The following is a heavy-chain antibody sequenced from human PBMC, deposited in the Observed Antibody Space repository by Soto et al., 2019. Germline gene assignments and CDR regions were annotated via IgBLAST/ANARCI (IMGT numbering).Heavy chain of an antibody. V-gene: IGHV1-18*01. CDR2: INTYSGKT. Sequence: QVQLVQSGPEVKKPGASVKVSCKASGYTFGIYSITWVRQAPGQGLEWLGGINTYSGKTDDAQKVQGRGTLTTDTSTSTAYMDMRSLSSDDTAVYYCSSRYGDPSSSTGFDYWGQGTLVSVSS. CDR3: SSRYGDPSSSTGFDY. J-gene: IGHJ4*02. CDR1: GYTFGIYS. D-gene: IGHD5-18*01.